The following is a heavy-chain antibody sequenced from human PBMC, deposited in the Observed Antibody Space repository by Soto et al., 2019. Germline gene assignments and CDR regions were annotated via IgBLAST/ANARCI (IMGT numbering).Heavy chain of an antibody. CDR1: GFTFSDYG. CDR2: MSYAGTYK. J-gene: IGHJ1*01. V-gene: IGHV3-30*18. D-gene: IGHD6-13*01. Sequence: PGGSLRLSCAVSGFTFSDYGMHWVRQAPGKGLEWVAVMSYAGTYKYYADSVKGRFTISRDLSGNTLFLQMNSLSAEDTAFYYCVKDESINWYSGHFRHWGQGTLVTVSS. CDR3: VKDESINWYSGHFRH.